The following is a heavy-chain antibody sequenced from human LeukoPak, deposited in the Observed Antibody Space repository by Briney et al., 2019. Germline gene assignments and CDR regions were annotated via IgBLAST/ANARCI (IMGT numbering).Heavy chain of an antibody. CDR2: VLGDGRNR. J-gene: IGHJ3*02. CDR1: GFTFNSYA. D-gene: IGHD3-3*01. Sequence: GGALRLSCVASGFTFNSYAMHWVRQVPGKGLEWVAIVLGDGRNRYYADSVQGRFTISRDNSKNTLYLQMNSLRAEDTAVYYCARGSVDAFDIWGQGTMVTVSS. CDR3: ARGSVDAFDI. V-gene: IGHV3-30*14.